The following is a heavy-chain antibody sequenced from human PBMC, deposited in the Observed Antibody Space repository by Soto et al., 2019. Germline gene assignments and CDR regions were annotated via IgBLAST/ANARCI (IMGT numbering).Heavy chain of an antibody. J-gene: IGHJ5*02. CDR3: ATSNWFDP. CDR1: GGSIRSRGYY. V-gene: IGHV4-39*01. CDR2: IYYSGST. Sequence: QLQLQESGPGLVKPSETLSLTCTVSGGSIRSRGYYWGWIRQPPGNGLEWIGTIYYSGSTYYNPSLKSRVTISVDTSKKQFSLKLSSVTAADTAVYYCATSNWFDPWGQGTLVTVSS.